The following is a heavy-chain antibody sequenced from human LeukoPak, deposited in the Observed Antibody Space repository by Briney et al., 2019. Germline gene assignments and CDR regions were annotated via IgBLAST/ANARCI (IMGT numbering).Heavy chain of an antibody. V-gene: IGHV3-11*01. CDR1: GFTFSDYY. D-gene: IGHD3-22*01. CDR2: ISSSGSTI. Sequence: GGSLRLSCAASGFTFSDYYMSWIRQAPGKGLEWVSYISSSGSTIYYADSVRGRFTISRDNAKNSLYLQMNSLRAEDTAVYYCATAMIGLYYFDYWGQGTLVTVSS. J-gene: IGHJ4*02. CDR3: ATAMIGLYYFDY.